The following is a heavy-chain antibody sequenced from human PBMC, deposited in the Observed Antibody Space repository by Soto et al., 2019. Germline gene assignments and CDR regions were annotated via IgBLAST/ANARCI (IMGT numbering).Heavy chain of an antibody. Sequence: SETLSLTCTVSGGSISSGGYYWSWIRQHPGKGLEWIGYIYYSGSTYYNPSLKSRVTISVDTSKNQFSLKLTSVTAADTAVYYCARDWGSSGWPNWGQGVLVTVSS. CDR1: GGSISSGGYY. CDR3: ARDWGSSGWPN. V-gene: IGHV4-31*03. D-gene: IGHD6-19*01. J-gene: IGHJ4*02. CDR2: IYYSGST.